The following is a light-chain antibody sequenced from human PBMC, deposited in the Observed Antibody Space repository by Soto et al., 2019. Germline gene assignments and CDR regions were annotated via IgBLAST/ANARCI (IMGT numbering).Light chain of an antibody. CDR2: AAS. V-gene: IGKV1-27*01. Sequence: DIQMTQSPSSLSASVGDRVTFTCRASRGITNHLAWYQQKPGKVPKLLIYAASTLQSGVPSRFSGSGSGTDFTLTISSLQPEDVANYFCLTYNSGLWTFGQGTKVEIK. CDR1: RGITNH. CDR3: LTYNSGLWT. J-gene: IGKJ1*01.